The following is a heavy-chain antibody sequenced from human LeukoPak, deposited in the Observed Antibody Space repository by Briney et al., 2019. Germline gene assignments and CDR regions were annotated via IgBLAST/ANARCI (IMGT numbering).Heavy chain of an antibody. CDR3: AREYSSGWYRAFDY. V-gene: IGHV4-59*01. CDR1: GGSISGYY. Sequence: SETLSLTCTGSGGSISGYYWSWIRQPPGKGLEWIGYIYYSGSTNYNPSLKSRVTISVDTSKNQFSLKLTSVTAADTAVYYCAREYSSGWYRAFDYWGQGTLVTVSS. D-gene: IGHD6-19*01. CDR2: IYYSGST. J-gene: IGHJ4*02.